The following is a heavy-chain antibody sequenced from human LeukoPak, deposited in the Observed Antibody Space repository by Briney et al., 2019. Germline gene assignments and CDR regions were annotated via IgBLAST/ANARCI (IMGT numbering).Heavy chain of an antibody. CDR2: IYYSGST. D-gene: IGHD5-24*01. CDR1: GGSISSSTCY. CDR3: ATGRGRDGYPAWFDP. Sequence: KPSETLSLTCTVSGGSISSSTCYWGWIRRPPGKGLEWIESIYYSGSTYYNPSLKSRVTVSVDTSKNQFSLKLSSVTAADTAVYYCATGRGRDGYPAWFDPWGQGTLVTVSS. V-gene: IGHV4-39*01. J-gene: IGHJ5*02.